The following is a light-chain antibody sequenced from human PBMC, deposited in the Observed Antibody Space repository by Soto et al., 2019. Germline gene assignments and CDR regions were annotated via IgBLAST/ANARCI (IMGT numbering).Light chain of an antibody. J-gene: IGLJ1*01. CDR3: CSYAGSSLYV. Sequence: QSVLNQPASVSGSTGQSITISCTGTSSDVGSYNLVSWYQQHPGKAPKLMIYEVSKRPSGASNRFSGSKSGNTASLTISGLQAEDEADYYCCSYAGSSLYVFGTGTKVTVL. CDR2: EVS. CDR1: SSDVGSYNL. V-gene: IGLV2-23*02.